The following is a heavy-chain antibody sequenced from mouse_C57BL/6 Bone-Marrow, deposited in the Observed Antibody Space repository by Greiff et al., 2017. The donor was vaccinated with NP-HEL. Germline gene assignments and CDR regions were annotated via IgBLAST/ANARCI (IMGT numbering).Heavy chain of an antibody. Sequence: VQLQQSGPELLKPGASVKISCKASGYSFTDYNMNWVKQSNGKSLEWIGVITPNYGTTSYNQKFKGMATLTVDQSSSTAYMQLNSLTSEDSAVYFCAKGDYDAMDYWGQGTSVTVSS. CDR1: GYSFTDYN. J-gene: IGHJ4*01. V-gene: IGHV1-39*01. CDR3: AKGDYDAMDY. CDR2: ITPNYGTT.